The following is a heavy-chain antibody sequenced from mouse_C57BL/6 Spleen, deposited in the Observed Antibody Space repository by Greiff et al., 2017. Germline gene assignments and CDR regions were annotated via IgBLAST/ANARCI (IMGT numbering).Heavy chain of an antibody. CDR2: IYPGGGYT. CDR3: ARSGTGTAWCAY. V-gene: IGHV1-63*01. Sequence: QVQLQQSGAELVRPGTSVKMSCKASGYTFTNYWIGWAKQRPGHGLEWIGDIYPGGGYTNYNEKFKGKATLTADKSSSTAYMQFSSLTSEDSAIYYCARSGTGTAWCAYWGQGTLVTVSA. CDR1: GYTFTNYW. J-gene: IGHJ3*01. D-gene: IGHD4-1*01.